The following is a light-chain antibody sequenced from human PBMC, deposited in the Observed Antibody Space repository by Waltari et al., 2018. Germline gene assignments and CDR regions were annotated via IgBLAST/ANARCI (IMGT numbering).Light chain of an antibody. Sequence: EIVLTQSPDTLSLSPGERATLSCRASQSVSSDLAWYQQKPGQGPRLLIYDASNRATGIPARFSGSGSETDFTLTISSLEPEDFAVYYCQQRSSWPWTFGQGTKVDVK. CDR2: DAS. CDR1: QSVSSD. J-gene: IGKJ1*01. CDR3: QQRSSWPWT. V-gene: IGKV3-11*01.